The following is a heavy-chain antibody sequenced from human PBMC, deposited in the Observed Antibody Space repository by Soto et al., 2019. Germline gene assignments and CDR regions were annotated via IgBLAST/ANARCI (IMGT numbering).Heavy chain of an antibody. V-gene: IGHV3-23*01. CDR3: AKDPPGYYDSSGLFDY. D-gene: IGHD3-22*01. CDR2: ISGSGGST. CDR1: GFTFSSYA. Sequence: GGSLRLSCAASGFTFSSYAMSWVRQAPGKGLEWVSAISGSGGSTYYADSVKGRFTISRDNSKNTLYLQMNSLRVEDTAVYYFAKDPPGYYDSSGLFDYWGQGTLVTVSS. J-gene: IGHJ4*02.